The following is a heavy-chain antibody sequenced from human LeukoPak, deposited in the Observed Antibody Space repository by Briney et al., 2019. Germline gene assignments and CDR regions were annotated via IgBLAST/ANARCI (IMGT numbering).Heavy chain of an antibody. J-gene: IGHJ4*02. CDR3: AKTMLKYSSGWYWDY. Sequence: GGSLRLSCAASGFTFSSYGMHWVCQAPGKGLEWVAVISYDGSNKYYADSVKGRFTISRDNSKNTLYLQMNSLRAEDTAVYYCAKTMLKYSSGWYWDYWGQGTLVTVSS. CDR2: ISYDGSNK. CDR1: GFTFSSYG. D-gene: IGHD6-19*01. V-gene: IGHV3-30*18.